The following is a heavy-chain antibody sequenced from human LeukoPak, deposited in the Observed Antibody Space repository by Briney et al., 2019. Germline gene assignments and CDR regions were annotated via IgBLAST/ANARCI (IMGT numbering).Heavy chain of an antibody. CDR3: AREAAMRYYYYYGMDV. CDR2: ISAYNGNT. V-gene: IGHV1-18*04. D-gene: IGHD2-2*01. CDR1: GYTFTSYG. Sequence: ASVKVSCKASGYTFTSYGISWVRQAPGQGLEWMGWISAYNGNTNYAQKLQGRVTMTTDTSTSTGYMELRSLRSDDTAVYYCAREAAMRYYYYYGMDVWGKGTTVTVSS. J-gene: IGHJ6*04.